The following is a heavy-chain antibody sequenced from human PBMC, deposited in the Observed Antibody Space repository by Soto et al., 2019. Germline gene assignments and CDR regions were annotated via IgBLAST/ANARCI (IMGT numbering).Heavy chain of an antibody. J-gene: IGHJ6*02. CDR1: GYTFTSYG. CDR2: ISAYNGKT. D-gene: IGHD1-7*01. Sequence: QVQLVQSGAEVTKPGASVKVSCKASGYTFTSYGISWVRQAPGHGLEWMGWISAYNGKTNYARKLQGRVTMTTDKYTSTAYMELRSLRSDDTAVYYCARGLSPERELPYYYYYYGMDVWGQGTTVTVSS. V-gene: IGHV1-18*01. CDR3: ARGLSPERELPYYYYYYGMDV.